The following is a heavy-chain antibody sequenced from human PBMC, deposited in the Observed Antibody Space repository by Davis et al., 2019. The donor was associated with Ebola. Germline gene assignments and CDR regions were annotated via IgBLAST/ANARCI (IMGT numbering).Heavy chain of an antibody. CDR1: GYRFTDYW. CDR3: AKGATTFGPDHLPLDS. CDR2: IYPGDSDI. D-gene: IGHD3-3*01. V-gene: IGHV5-51*01. Sequence: GESLKISCKGSGYRFTDYWIGWVRQMPGRGLEWMGIIYPGDSDIIYSPSFQGQVTISADKSISTAYLEWSSLKASDTAMYYCAKGATTFGPDHLPLDSWGQGTLVTVSS. J-gene: IGHJ4*02.